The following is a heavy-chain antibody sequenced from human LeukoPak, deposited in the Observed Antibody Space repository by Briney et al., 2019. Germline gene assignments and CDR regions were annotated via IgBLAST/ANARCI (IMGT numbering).Heavy chain of an antibody. CDR1: GYTFTGYY. V-gene: IGHV1-2*02. CDR2: INPNSGGT. Sequence: ASVKVSCKASGYTFTGYYMHLVRQAPGQGLEWMGWINPNSGGTNYAQKFQGRVTMTRDTSISTAYMVLSRLRSDDTAVYYCARLGGTYYYDSSGQSWGQGTLVTVSS. J-gene: IGHJ4*02. CDR3: ARLGGTYYYDSSGQS. D-gene: IGHD3-22*01.